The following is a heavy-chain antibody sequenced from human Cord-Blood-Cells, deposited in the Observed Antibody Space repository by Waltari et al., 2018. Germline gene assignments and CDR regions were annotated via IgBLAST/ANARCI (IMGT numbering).Heavy chain of an antibody. J-gene: IGHJ4*02. V-gene: IGHV3-23*01. CDR2: IRGSGCST. D-gene: IGHD1-26*01. Sequence: EVQLLESGGGLVQPGGSLRLSCAASGFTFSSYAMSWVRQAPGKGLEWVSAIRGSGCSTYYADSVKGRFTISRDNSKNTLYLQMNSLRAEDTAVYYCAKDRRSYYYFDYWGQGTLVTVSS. CDR3: AKDRRSYYYFDY. CDR1: GFTFSSYA.